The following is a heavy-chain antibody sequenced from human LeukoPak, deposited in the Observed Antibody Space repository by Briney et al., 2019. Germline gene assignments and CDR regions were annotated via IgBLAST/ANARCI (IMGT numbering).Heavy chain of an antibody. J-gene: IGHJ4*02. D-gene: IGHD3-22*01. CDR2: INHSGST. CDR3: ARVGSSGYAL. V-gene: IGHV4-34*01. Sequence: PSETLSLTCAVYGGSFSGYYWSWIRQPPGKGLEWIGEINHSGSTNYNPSLKSRVTISVDTSKNQFSLKLSSVTAADTAVYYCARVGSSGYALWGQGTLVTVSS. CDR1: GGSFSGYY.